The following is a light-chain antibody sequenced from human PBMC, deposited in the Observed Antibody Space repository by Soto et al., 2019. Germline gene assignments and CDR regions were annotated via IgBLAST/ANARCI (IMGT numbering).Light chain of an antibody. J-gene: IGLJ3*02. Sequence: QSVLTQSPSASASLGASVKLTCTLSSGHSNYAIAWHQQQPEKVPRYLMKVNSXXSHSXGXXIPXRFSGSSSGAERYLTISSLQSEXXADYYCQTWGTGIQVFGGGTKVTVL. V-gene: IGLV4-69*01. CDR2: VNSXXSH. CDR3: QTWGTGIQV. CDR1: SGHSNYA.